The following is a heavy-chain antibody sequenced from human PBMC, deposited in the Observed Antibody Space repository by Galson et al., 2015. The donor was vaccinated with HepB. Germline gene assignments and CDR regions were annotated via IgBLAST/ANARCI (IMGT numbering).Heavy chain of an antibody. CDR3: ARAPPVLRFLEWLVAERYYYGMDV. V-gene: IGHV1-18*04. CDR2: SSAYNGNT. Sequence: SVKVSCKASGYTFTSYGISWVRQAPGQGLEWMGWSSAYNGNTKYAQKLQGRVTMTTDTSTSTAYMELRSLRSDDTAVYYCARAPPVLRFLEWLVAERYYYGMDVWGQGTTVTVSS. D-gene: IGHD3-3*01. J-gene: IGHJ6*02. CDR1: GYTFTSYG.